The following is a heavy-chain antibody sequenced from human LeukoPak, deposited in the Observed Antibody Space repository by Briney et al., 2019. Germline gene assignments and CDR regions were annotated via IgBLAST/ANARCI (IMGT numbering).Heavy chain of an antibody. J-gene: IGHJ3*02. Sequence: PSETLSLTCSLSGGSISPYYWSWIRQPPGKGLEWIGYIYYSGSTNYNPSLKSRVTISVDTSKNQFSLKLSSVTAADTAVYYCARDKGPPAGRAFDIWGQGTTVTVSS. CDR1: GGSISPYY. V-gene: IGHV4-59*01. D-gene: IGHD6-25*01. CDR3: ARDKGPPAGRAFDI. CDR2: IYYSGST.